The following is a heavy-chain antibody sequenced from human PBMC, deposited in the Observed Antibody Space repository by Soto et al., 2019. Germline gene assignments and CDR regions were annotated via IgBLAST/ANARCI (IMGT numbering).Heavy chain of an antibody. CDR2: IYYSGST. V-gene: IGHV4-31*01. CDR3: AREGGTATIFDF. D-gene: IGHD5-12*01. CDR1: GGSISNHGYY. Sequence: QVQLQESGPGLVKPSQTLSLTCTVSGGSISNHGYYWSWIRQHPGKGLEWIGYIYYSGSTYYNPSLKSXLXXXVXXSKNQVSLKLTSVTAADTAVYYCAREGGTATIFDFWGQGTLVTVSS. J-gene: IGHJ4*02.